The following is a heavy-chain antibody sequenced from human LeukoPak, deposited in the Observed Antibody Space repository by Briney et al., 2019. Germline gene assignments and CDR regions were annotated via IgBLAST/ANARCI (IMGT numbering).Heavy chain of an antibody. CDR1: EFIVSINY. Sequence: GGSLRLSCAASEFIVSINYMTWVRQAPGKGLEWVSLIYSRGDTKYADSVKARFTISRDDSKNTVYLQMNSLRAEDTAVYYCARDQTSVAGTGYNWFDPWGQGTLVTVSS. V-gene: IGHV3-53*01. CDR2: IYSRGDT. J-gene: IGHJ5*02. CDR3: ARDQTSVAGTGYNWFDP. D-gene: IGHD6-19*01.